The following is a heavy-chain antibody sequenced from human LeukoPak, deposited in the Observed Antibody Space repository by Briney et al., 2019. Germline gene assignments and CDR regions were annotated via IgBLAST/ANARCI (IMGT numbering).Heavy chain of an antibody. J-gene: IGHJ5*02. D-gene: IGHD6-19*01. Sequence: PGGSLRLSCAASGFTVSSNYMSWVRQAPGKGLEWVSVIYSGGSTYYADSVKGRFTISRDNSKNTLYLQMNTLRAADTAVYYCATEIAVAGTGNWFDPWGQGTLVTVSS. CDR2: IYSGGST. V-gene: IGHV3-53*01. CDR1: GFTVSSNY. CDR3: ATEIAVAGTGNWFDP.